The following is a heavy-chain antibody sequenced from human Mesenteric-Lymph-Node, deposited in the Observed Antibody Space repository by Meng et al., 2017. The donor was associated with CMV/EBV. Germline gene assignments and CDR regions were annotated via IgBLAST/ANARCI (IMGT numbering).Heavy chain of an antibody. CDR3: ARDRGFWSGYSYFDY. Sequence: SETLSLTCTVSGGSISSFYWSWIRQPPGKGLEWIGYIYYSGSTNYNPSLKSRVTISVDTSKNQFSLKLSSVTAADTAVYYCARDRGFWSGYSYFDYWGQGTLVTVSS. J-gene: IGHJ4*02. CDR2: IYYSGST. CDR1: GGSISSFY. V-gene: IGHV4-59*01. D-gene: IGHD3-3*01.